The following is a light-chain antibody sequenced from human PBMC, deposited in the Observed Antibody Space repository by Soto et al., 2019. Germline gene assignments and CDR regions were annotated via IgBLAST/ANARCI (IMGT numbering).Light chain of an antibody. CDR1: SSDVGGYDY. V-gene: IGLV2-14*01. Sequence: QSALTQPASVSGSPGQSIAISCTGTSSDVGGYDYVSWYQQQPDKAPKLMIYEVTKRPSGVSNRFSGSKSGNTASLTISGLQGEDEADYYCSSHTSGSTRVFGTGTKVTVL. CDR3: SSHTSGSTRV. CDR2: EVT. J-gene: IGLJ1*01.